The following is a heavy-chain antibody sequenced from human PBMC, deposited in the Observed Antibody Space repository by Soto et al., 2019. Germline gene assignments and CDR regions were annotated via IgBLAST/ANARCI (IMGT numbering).Heavy chain of an antibody. CDR2: IYYSGST. Sequence: QVQLQEPGPGLVKPSQTLSLTCTVSGGSISSGDYYWSWIRQPPGKGLEWIGYIYYSGSTYYNPSLKSRVTISVDTSKNQFSLKLSSVTAADTAVYYCARERESSFSLPYGMDVWGQGTTVTVSS. CDR3: ARERESSFSLPYGMDV. J-gene: IGHJ6*02. V-gene: IGHV4-30-4*01. D-gene: IGHD6-13*01. CDR1: GGSISSGDYY.